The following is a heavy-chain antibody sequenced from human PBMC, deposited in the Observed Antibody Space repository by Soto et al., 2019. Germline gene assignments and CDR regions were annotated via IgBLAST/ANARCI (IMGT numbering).Heavy chain of an antibody. V-gene: IGHV1-18*01. Sequence: QVQLVQSGAEVKKPGASVKVSCKASGYTFTSYGISWVRQAPGQGLEWMGWISANNGNTNYAQKLQGRATMTTDTSPSTAYLAMRRLRYDDTAVYYCARDRGSYALDYWGQGTLVTVSS. D-gene: IGHD1-26*01. CDR2: ISANNGNT. J-gene: IGHJ4*02. CDR1: GYTFTSYG. CDR3: ARDRGSYALDY.